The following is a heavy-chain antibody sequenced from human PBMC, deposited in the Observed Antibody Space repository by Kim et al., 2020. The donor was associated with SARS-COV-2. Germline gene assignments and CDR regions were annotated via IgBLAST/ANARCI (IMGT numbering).Heavy chain of an antibody. CDR1: GGSVSSGSYY. Sequence: SETLSLTCTVSGGSVSSGSYYWSWIRQPPGKGLEWIGYIYYSGSTNYNPSLKSRVTISVDTSKNQFSLKLSSVTAADTAVYYCARSYRNGRTTAMVRGFNYWGQGTLVTVSS. J-gene: IGHJ4*02. D-gene: IGHD3-10*01. V-gene: IGHV4-61*01. CDR2: IYYSGST. CDR3: ARSYRNGRTTAMVRGFNY.